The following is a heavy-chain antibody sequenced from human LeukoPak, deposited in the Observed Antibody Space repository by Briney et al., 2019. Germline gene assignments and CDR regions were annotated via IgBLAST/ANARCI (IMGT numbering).Heavy chain of an antibody. D-gene: IGHD3-10*01. J-gene: IGHJ6*03. CDR3: ARILRGWFGELRPAYYYMDV. V-gene: IGHV5-51*01. CDR1: GYSFTSYW. Sequence: GESLKISCKGFGYSFTSYWIGWVRQMPGKGLAWMGIIYPGDSDTRYSPSFQGQVTISADKSISTAYLQWSSLKASDTAMYYCARILRGWFGELRPAYYYMDVWGKGTTVTVSS. CDR2: IYPGDSDT.